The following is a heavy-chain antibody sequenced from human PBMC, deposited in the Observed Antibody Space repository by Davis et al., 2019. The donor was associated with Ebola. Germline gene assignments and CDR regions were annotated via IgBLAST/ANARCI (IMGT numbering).Heavy chain of an antibody. CDR3: ASPGDYSNYGYYYGMDV. CDR1: GFTFSSYW. V-gene: IGHV3-74*01. J-gene: IGHJ6*04. Sequence: GESLKISCAASGFTFSSYWMHWVRQAPGKGLVWVSRINSDGSSTSYADSVKGRFTISRDNAKNTLYLQMNSLRAEDTAVYYCASPGDYSNYGYYYGMDVWGKGTTVTVSS. D-gene: IGHD4-11*01. CDR2: INSDGSST.